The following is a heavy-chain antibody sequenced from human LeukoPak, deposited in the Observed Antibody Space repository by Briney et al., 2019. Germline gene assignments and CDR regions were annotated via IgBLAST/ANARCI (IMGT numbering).Heavy chain of an antibody. D-gene: IGHD6-6*01. Sequence: SETLSLTCTVSGGSISSNNYYWGWIRQPPGKGLEWIGSIYYSGSAFYNPSLKSRVTISVDTSKNQFSLQLSSVTAADTAVYFCARLYSSSSPYYYYYLDVWGKGTTVTVSS. CDR2: IYYSGSA. J-gene: IGHJ6*03. CDR3: ARLYSSSSPYYYYYLDV. V-gene: IGHV4-39*07. CDR1: GGSISSNNYY.